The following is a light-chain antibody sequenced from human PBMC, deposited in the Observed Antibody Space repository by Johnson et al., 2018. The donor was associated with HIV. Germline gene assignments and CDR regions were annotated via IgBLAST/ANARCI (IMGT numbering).Light chain of an antibody. J-gene: IGLJ1*01. V-gene: IGLV1-44*01. CDR3: AAWDDNLNGPGYV. Sequence: QAVLTQPPSASGPPGQRVTISCSGSSSNIGSDPVNWYQQLPGTAPKLLIYRNNQRPSGVPDRFSGSKSGTSASLAIRGLQAEDEADYYCAAWDDNLNGPGYVFGAGTKVTVL. CDR2: RNN. CDR1: SSNIGSDP.